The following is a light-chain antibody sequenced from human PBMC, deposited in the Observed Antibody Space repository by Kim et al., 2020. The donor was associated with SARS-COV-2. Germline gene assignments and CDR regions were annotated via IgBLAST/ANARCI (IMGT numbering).Light chain of an antibody. CDR1: SSDIGGYNY. CDR2: DVS. Sequence: QSITISCTGTSSDIGGYNYISWYQQHPGEAPKLMIFDVSSRPSGVSNRFSGSKSGNTASLTISGLQAEDEADYYCSSYTTTSALYVFGTGTKVTVL. J-gene: IGLJ1*01. V-gene: IGLV2-14*04. CDR3: SSYTTTSALYV.